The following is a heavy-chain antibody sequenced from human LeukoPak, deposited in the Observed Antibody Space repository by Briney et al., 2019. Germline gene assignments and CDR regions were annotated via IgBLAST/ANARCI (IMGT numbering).Heavy chain of an antibody. V-gene: IGHV4-59*01. CDR3: ARVAAGIGFFQH. Sequence: SETLSLTCTVSGGSLSSYYWSWIRQPPGKGLEWIGYIYYSGSTNYNPSLKSRVIISVDTSKNQFSLELNSVTAADTAVYYCARVAAGIGFFQHWGQGTLVTVSS. CDR1: GGSLSSYY. D-gene: IGHD6-13*01. CDR2: IYYSGST. J-gene: IGHJ1*01.